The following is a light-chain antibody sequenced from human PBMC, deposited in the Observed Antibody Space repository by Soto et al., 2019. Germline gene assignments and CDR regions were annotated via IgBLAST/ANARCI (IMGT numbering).Light chain of an antibody. J-gene: IGKJ4*01. CDR3: QQRGNWPS. CDR1: QGVRSY. CDR2: GAS. Sequence: IQLTQSPSSLSASVGDRVTITCRASQGVRSYLAWYQQKPGQAPKLLIYGASTLQSGVPSRFSGSGSGTDFTLTISNLQPEDFAVYYCQQRGNWPSFGGGTKVEIK. V-gene: IGKV1-9*01.